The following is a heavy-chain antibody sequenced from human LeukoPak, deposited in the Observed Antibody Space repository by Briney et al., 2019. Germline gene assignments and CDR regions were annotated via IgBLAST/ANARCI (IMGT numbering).Heavy chain of an antibody. CDR1: GGTFSSYA. J-gene: IGHJ4*02. D-gene: IGHD2-2*01. CDR2: IIPIFGTA. Sequence: SVKVSCKASGGTFSSYAISWVRQAPGQGLEWMGGIIPIFGTANYAQKFQGRVTITTDESTSTAYMELSSLRSEDTAVYYCARSRRDYCSSTSCRYYFDYWGQGTLVTVSS. CDR3: ARSRRDYCSSTSCRYYFDY. V-gene: IGHV1-69*05.